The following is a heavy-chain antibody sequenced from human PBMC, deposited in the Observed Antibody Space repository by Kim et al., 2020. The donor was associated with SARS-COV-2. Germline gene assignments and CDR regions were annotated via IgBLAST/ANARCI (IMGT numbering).Heavy chain of an antibody. J-gene: IGHJ3*02. Sequence: SETLSLTCTVSGGSISSSSYYWGWIRQPPGKGLEWIGSIYYSGSTYYNPSLKSRVTISVDTSKNQFSLKLSSVTAADTAVYYCARQVDPPAGNLDAFDIWGQGTMVTVSS. CDR3: ARQVDPPAGNLDAFDI. D-gene: IGHD1-1*01. V-gene: IGHV4-39*01. CDR2: IYYSGST. CDR1: GGSISSSSYY.